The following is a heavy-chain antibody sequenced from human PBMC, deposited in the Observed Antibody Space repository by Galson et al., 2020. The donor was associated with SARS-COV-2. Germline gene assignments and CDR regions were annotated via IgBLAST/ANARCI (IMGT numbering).Heavy chain of an antibody. CDR2: ISNSGST. CDR1: GDSISSTIC. Sequence: TLSLTCDVSGDSISSTICWSWVRQPPGKGLEWVGEISNSGSTNYNPSLKNRVTISLGKSKNQFSLKRTSVTAADTAVYYCARPYYGSGSFPAFDYWGQGTLVTVSS. D-gene: IGHD3-10*01. CDR3: ARPYYGSGSFPAFDY. V-gene: IGHV4-4*02. J-gene: IGHJ4*02.